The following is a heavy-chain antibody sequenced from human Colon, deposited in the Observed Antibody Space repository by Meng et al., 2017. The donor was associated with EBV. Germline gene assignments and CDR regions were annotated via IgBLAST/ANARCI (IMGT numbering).Heavy chain of an antibody. CDR2: LSDSGTYM. Sequence: EVHLVESGGGLVKPGGSVRLSCAGSGCIFRTYSMNGGRQAPGKGLEWVASLSDSGTYMYYADSVRGRFTISGDYAKNSLYLEMNSLTAEDTGVYYCARRVGTGFDYWGPGTMVTVYS. J-gene: IGHJ4*02. V-gene: IGHV3-21*01. D-gene: IGHD1-1*01. CDR3: ARRVGTGFDY. CDR1: GCIFRTYS.